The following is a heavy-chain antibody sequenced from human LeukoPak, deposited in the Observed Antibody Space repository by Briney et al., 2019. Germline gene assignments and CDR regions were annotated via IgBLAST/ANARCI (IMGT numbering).Heavy chain of an antibody. J-gene: IGHJ5*02. Sequence: SETLSLTCVVSGVPFNGYYWSWIRQSPVKGLEWIGEVSPGGYARYNPSLQSRVSILVETSDNQMSLRLRSVTAADTAMYYCARIRCGFGHNACYNHWARGTPVTVSS. CDR2: VSPGGYA. CDR1: GVPFNGYY. V-gene: IGHV4-34*01. D-gene: IGHD2-21*01. CDR3: ARIRCGFGHNACYNH.